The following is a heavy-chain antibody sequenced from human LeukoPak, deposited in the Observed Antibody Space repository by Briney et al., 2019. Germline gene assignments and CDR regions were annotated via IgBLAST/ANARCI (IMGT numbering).Heavy chain of an antibody. D-gene: IGHD3-22*01. CDR2: IYYSGST. V-gene: IGHV4-59*01. Sequence: PSETLSLTCTVSGGSISSYYWSWIRQPPGKGLEWIGYIYYSGSTNYNPSLKSRVTISVDTSKNQFSLKLGSVTAADTAVYYCARGLGYYDSSVGYWGQGTLVTVSS. J-gene: IGHJ4*02. CDR3: ARGLGYYDSSVGY. CDR1: GGSISSYY.